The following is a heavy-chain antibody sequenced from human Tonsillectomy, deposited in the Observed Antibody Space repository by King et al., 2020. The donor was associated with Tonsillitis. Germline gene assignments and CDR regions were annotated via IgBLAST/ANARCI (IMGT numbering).Heavy chain of an antibody. D-gene: IGHD5-12*01. Sequence: HVQLVESGGGVVRPGGSLRLSCVGSGFIFGSYGMHWVRQAPGKGLEWVAVMSWDGTNKNYIDSVKGRFTISRDNSKNTLYLQMDSLTVEDVAVYYCVKGNSGYRKVAYFDFWGQGTLVSVSS. V-gene: IGHV3-30*18. CDR3: VKGNSGYRKVAYFDF. J-gene: IGHJ4*02. CDR1: GFIFGSYG. CDR2: MSWDGTNK.